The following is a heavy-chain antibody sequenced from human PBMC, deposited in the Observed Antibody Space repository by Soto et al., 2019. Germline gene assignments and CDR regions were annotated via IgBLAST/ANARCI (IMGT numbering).Heavy chain of an antibody. D-gene: IGHD3-16*01. CDR2: ITPGGSA. CDR1: GGSLSGYY. CDR3: ARGGGWGWAPP. Sequence: QVQLQQRGAGLLKPSETLSLTCGVYGGSLSGYYWSWIRQLPGKGLEWIGEITPGGSAAYHPSLRGRAAISLDTAKNQISLEMNAVTVADTGVYYYARGGGWGWAPPWGQGTLVTVSS. J-gene: IGHJ4*02. V-gene: IGHV4-34*01.